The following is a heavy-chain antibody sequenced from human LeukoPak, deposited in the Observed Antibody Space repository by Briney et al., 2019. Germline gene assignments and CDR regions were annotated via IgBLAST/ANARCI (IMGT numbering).Heavy chain of an antibody. D-gene: IGHD3-22*01. CDR2: ISAYNGNT. J-gene: IGHJ6*03. V-gene: IGHV1-18*01. Sequence: ASVKVSCKASGYTFTSYGISWVRQAPGQGLEWMGWISAYNGNTNYAQKLQGRVTMTTDTSTSTAYMELRSLRSDDTAVYYCARLSRYYDSSGYYAPDYYYYYMDVWGKGTTVTVSS. CDR3: ARLSRYYDSSGYYAPDYYYYYMDV. CDR1: GYTFTSYG.